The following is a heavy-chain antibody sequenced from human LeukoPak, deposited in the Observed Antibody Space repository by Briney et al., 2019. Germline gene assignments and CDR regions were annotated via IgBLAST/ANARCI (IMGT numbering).Heavy chain of an antibody. Sequence: AASVKVSCKASGYTFTSYYMHWVRQAPGQGLEWMGIINPSGGSTSYAQKFQGGVTMTRDMSTSTVYMELSSLRSEDTAVYYCARVGSGNLDAFDIWGQGTMVTVSS. CDR2: INPSGGST. CDR3: ARVGSGNLDAFDI. CDR1: GYTFTSYY. V-gene: IGHV1-46*01. J-gene: IGHJ3*02.